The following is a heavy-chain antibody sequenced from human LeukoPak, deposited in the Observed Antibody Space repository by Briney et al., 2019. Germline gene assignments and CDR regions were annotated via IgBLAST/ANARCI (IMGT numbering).Heavy chain of an antibody. CDR2: ISGSGGRT. CDR1: GFTFNTYA. J-gene: IGHJ6*03. CDR3: AKGHSSGWSYYYYFYMDV. Sequence: GGSLRLSCGPSGFTFNTYAMRWVRHAPGRGLEWVSAISGSGGRTNYADSVKGRFTISRDNSKNTLYLQMNSLRAEDTAVYHCAKGHSSGWSYYYYFYMDVWGKGTTVTASS. V-gene: IGHV3-23*01. D-gene: IGHD6-19*01.